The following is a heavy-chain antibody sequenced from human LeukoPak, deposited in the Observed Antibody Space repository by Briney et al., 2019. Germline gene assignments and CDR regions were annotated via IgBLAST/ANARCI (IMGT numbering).Heavy chain of an antibody. J-gene: IGHJ6*02. Sequence: GGSLRLSCAPSGFTFSSFYMNWVRQAPGKGLVWLSRLNYDGTTRSYADSVKGRFTISRDNAKNTLYLQMDRLRADDTALYYCARGYCRSSEAHYGMDVWGQGTTVTVSS. V-gene: IGHV3-74*01. CDR1: GFTFSSFY. CDR2: LNYDGTTR. D-gene: IGHD6-6*01. CDR3: ARGYCRSSEAHYGMDV.